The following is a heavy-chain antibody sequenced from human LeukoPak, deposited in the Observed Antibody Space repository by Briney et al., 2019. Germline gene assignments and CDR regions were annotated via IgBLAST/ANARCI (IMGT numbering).Heavy chain of an antibody. V-gene: IGHV1-18*01. CDR3: ARVPSGGPFDY. Sequence: ASVKVSCKASGYSFTSYGISWVRQAPGQGLEWMGWISTYNGNTNYAQRLQGRVTMTTDTSTSTAYMELRSLTSDDTAVYYCARVPSGGPFDYWGQGTLVTVSS. CDR1: GYSFTSYG. CDR2: ISTYNGNT. D-gene: IGHD2-15*01. J-gene: IGHJ4*02.